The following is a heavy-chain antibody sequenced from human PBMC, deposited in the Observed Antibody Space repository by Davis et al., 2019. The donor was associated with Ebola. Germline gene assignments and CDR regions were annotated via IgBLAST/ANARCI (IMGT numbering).Heavy chain of an antibody. Sequence: ASVKVSCKASGYTFTSYGITWVRQAPGQGLEWMGWINPHNGNTNYAQNVQGRVTMTTDTSTSTAYMELSSLRSEDTAVYYCARSAVLRYFDWLLAWFDPWGQGTLVTVSS. J-gene: IGHJ5*02. V-gene: IGHV1-18*04. CDR1: GYTFTSYG. CDR3: ARSAVLRYFDWLLAWFDP. D-gene: IGHD3-9*01. CDR2: INPHNGNT.